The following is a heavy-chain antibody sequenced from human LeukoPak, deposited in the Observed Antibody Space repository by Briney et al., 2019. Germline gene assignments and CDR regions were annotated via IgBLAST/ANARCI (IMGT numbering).Heavy chain of an antibody. CDR2: IYPGDSDT. D-gene: IGHD5-24*01. CDR1: GYSFTNYW. J-gene: IGHJ4*02. CDR3: ARLAGDGHNYFDS. V-gene: IGHV5-51*07. Sequence: GEPLKISCKSSGYSFTNYWIGWVHQMPGKGLEWMGIIYPGDSDTRYSPSFRGQVTFSADKSITTAYLQWSSLKASDTAMYYCARLAGDGHNYFDSWGQGTLVTVSS.